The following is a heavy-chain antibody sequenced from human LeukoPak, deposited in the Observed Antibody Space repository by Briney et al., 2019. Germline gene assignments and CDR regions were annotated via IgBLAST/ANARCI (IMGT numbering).Heavy chain of an antibody. D-gene: IGHD6-13*01. J-gene: IGHJ4*02. CDR1: GFTFSSYW. CDR2: INSDGSST. CDR3: ARGLRYSSSWYTQPFDY. V-gene: IGHV3-74*01. Sequence: GGSLRLSCAASGFTFSSYWMHWVRQAPGKGLVWVSRINSDGSSTSYADFVKGRFTISRDNAKNTLYLQMNSLRAEDTAVYYRARGLRYSSSWYTQPFDYWGQGTLVTVSS.